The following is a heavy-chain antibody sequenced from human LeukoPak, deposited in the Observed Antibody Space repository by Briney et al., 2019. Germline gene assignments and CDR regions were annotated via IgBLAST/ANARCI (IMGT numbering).Heavy chain of an antibody. V-gene: IGHV3-48*04. CDR1: GFIFSTYS. CDR3: ARERFHGSGAPKYDF. CDR2: ISISGSSI. J-gene: IGHJ4*02. D-gene: IGHD3-10*01. Sequence: GGSLRLSCAASGFIFSTYSMIWVRQAPGKGLEWVAYISISGSSIYYADAVKGRFTISRDNAKNSLYLQGQSLRVDDTAVYYCARERFHGSGAPKYDFWGQGTLVTVSS.